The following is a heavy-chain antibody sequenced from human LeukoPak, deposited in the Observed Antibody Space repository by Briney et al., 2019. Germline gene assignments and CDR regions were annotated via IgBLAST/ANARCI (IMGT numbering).Heavy chain of an antibody. V-gene: IGHV3-23*01. CDR3: ARRLLVGTTVRPYFDC. Sequence: GGSLRLSCAASGFTFTTSAISWVRQTPGEGLEWVSTITGDGGTYYADSLQGRFIISRDNSKHTVYLHMNNLRAEDTAVYYCARRLLVGTTVRPYFDCWGQGTLVTVSS. CDR2: ITGDGGT. D-gene: IGHD1-26*01. CDR1: GFTFTTSA. J-gene: IGHJ4*02.